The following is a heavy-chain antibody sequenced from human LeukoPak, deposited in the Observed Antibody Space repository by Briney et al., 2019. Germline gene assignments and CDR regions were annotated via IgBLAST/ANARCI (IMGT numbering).Heavy chain of an antibody. CDR3: ARSYDSSVYYFHPFDY. V-gene: IGHV3-74*01. J-gene: IGHJ4*02. Sequence: QPGGSLRLSCAASGFTFSSYWMPWVRQAPGKGLVWVSRIFSDGTGTNYADSVKGRFTISRDNAKNTLYLQMNSLRAEDTAVYYCARSYDSSVYYFHPFDYWGQGTLVTVSS. CDR1: GFTFSSYW. D-gene: IGHD3-22*01. CDR2: IFSDGTGT.